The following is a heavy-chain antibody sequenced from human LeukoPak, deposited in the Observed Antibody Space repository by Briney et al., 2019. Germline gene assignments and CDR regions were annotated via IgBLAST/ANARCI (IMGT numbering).Heavy chain of an antibody. CDR2: IYPGDSDT. D-gene: IGHD3-10*01. J-gene: IGHJ6*03. CDR3: ARRGGLSGYYYYMDV. Sequence: GESLKISCKGSGYSFTSYWIGWVRQMPGKGLEWIGIIYPGDSDTRYSPSFQGQVTISADKSISTAYLQWSSLKASDTAMYYCARRGGLSGYYYYMDVWGKGTTVTVSS. V-gene: IGHV5-51*01. CDR1: GYSFTSYW.